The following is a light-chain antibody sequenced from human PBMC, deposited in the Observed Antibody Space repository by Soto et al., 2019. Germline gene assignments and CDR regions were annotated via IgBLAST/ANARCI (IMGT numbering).Light chain of an antibody. V-gene: IGKV3-11*01. CDR3: QQRVNWPPT. Sequence: EVVLTQSPASLSLSPGDRATLSCRADQSVSAYVGWYQQKLGQPPRLLFFDASSIASGVPPRFSAGGSGTDFSLIISSLQPEDFAVYYCQQRVNWPPTFGGGPRWIS. CDR1: QSVSAY. CDR2: DAS. J-gene: IGKJ4*01.